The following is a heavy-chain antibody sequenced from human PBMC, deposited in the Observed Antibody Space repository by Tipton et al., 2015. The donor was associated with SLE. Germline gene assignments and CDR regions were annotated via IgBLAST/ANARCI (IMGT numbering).Heavy chain of an antibody. J-gene: IGHJ3*02. CDR3: ARAPYYYDSTNAVDI. V-gene: IGHV5-10-1*01. Sequence: QLVQSGAEVKKPGESLRISCKGSGYSFTSYWISWVRQMPGKGLEWMGRIDPSDSYTNYSPSFQGHVTISADKSISTAYLQWSSLKASDTAMYYCARAPYYYDSTNAVDIWGQGTMVTVSS. CDR2: IDPSDSYT. CDR1: GYSFTSYW. D-gene: IGHD3-22*01.